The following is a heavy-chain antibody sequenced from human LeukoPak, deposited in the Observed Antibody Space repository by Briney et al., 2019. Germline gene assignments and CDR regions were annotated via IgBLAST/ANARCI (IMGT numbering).Heavy chain of an antibody. CDR3: ARTASRGPQSAESFHH. Sequence: GVSLRLSCEASGFTISSYGMHWVRQAPGKALEWVAVIWYDGTNKYYADSVKGRVTISRDNSNNTLYLQMNSLRAEDTAVYYCARTASRGPQSAESFHHWGQGTLVTVSS. J-gene: IGHJ1*01. CDR1: GFTISSYG. CDR2: IWYDGTNK. V-gene: IGHV3-33*01.